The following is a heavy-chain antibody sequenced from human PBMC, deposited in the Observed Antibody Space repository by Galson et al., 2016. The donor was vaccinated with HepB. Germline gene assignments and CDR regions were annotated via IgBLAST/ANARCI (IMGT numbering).Heavy chain of an antibody. J-gene: IGHJ5*01. V-gene: IGHV3-66*02. D-gene: IGHD6-19*01. CDR3: TRDGWASNWFGY. CDR2: IYSGGST. CDR1: GFTVSTDY. Sequence: SLRLSCAGSGFTVSTDYMSWVRQAPGKGLEWVSIIYSGGSTYYADSVKGRFSISRDNSKNPLYLQMDSLRVEDTAVYYCTRDGWASNWFGYWGQGTLVTVSS.